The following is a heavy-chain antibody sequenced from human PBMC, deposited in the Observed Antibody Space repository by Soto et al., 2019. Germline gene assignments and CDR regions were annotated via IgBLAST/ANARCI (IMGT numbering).Heavy chain of an antibody. D-gene: IGHD2-21*02. CDR1: CGSIISYY. CDR2: IYYSGST. CDR3: ARVDLDCGGDCYLDY. J-gene: IGHJ4*02. Sequence: PSETLSLTCTFSCGSIISYYWSWIRQPPGKGLEWIGYIYYSGSTNYNPSLKSRVTISVDTSKNQFSLKLSSVTAADTAVYYCARVDLDCGGDCYLDYWGQGTLVTVSS. V-gene: IGHV4-59*01.